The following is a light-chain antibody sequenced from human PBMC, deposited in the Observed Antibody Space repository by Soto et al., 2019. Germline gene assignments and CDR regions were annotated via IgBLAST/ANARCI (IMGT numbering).Light chain of an antibody. CDR2: EVS. V-gene: IGLV2-14*01. Sequence: QSAMTKPASVYGSPGQSITISCTGTSSDVGGYNYVSWYQQHPGKAPKLMIYEVSTRPSGVSNRLSGSKSGNTASLTISGLQAEDAADYYRRAYTSCSTPGGFGTWTKLT. J-gene: IGLJ1*01. CDR3: RAYTSCSTPGG. CDR1: SSDVGGYNY.